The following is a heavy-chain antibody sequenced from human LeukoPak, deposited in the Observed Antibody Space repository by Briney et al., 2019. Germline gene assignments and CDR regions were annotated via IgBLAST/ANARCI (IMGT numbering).Heavy chain of an antibody. CDR2: ISSSSYI. D-gene: IGHD3-3*01. Sequence: GGSLRLSCAASGFTFSSYSMNWVRQAPGKGLEWVSSISSSSYIYYAGSVKGRFTISRDNAKNSLYLQMNSLRAEDTAVYYCARGVDYDFWSGYYGPYYYGMDVWGQGTTVTVSS. CDR3: ARGVDYDFWSGYYGPYYYGMDV. V-gene: IGHV3-21*01. J-gene: IGHJ6*02. CDR1: GFTFSSYS.